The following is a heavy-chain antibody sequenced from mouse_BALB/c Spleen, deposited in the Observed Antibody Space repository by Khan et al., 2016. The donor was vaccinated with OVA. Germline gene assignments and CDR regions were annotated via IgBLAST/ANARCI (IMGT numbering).Heavy chain of an antibody. CDR1: GYTFTSYT. CDR2: INPSNEYT. Sequence: QVQLQQSGAELARPGASVKMSCKASGYTFTSYTLHWIKLRPGQGLEWIGYINPSNEYTNYNQKFKDKATLTADKSSTTVFIELSSLTSVDSEVYYCVRGGAYYRNDDWFAYWGQGTLVTVSA. CDR3: VRGGAYYRNDDWFAY. D-gene: IGHD2-14*01. J-gene: IGHJ3*01. V-gene: IGHV1-4*01.